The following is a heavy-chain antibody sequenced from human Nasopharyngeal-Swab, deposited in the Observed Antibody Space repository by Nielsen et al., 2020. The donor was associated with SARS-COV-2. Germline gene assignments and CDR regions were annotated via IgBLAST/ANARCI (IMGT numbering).Heavy chain of an antibody. CDR1: GFTFSSYW. Sequence: GESLKISCAASGFTFSSYWMHWVRQAPGKGLVWVSRINPDGSSTDYAGSVKGRFTISRDNAKNTLYLQMSSLRAEDTAVYYCARDYCSSTSCYDYWGQGTLVTVSS. CDR3: ARDYCSSTSCYDY. CDR2: INPDGSST. D-gene: IGHD2-2*01. V-gene: IGHV3-74*01. J-gene: IGHJ4*02.